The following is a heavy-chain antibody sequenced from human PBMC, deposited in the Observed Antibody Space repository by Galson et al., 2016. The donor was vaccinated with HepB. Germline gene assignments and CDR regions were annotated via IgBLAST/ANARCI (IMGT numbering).Heavy chain of an antibody. CDR1: GFTFRTSW. J-gene: IGHJ3*01. Sequence: SRRLSGAASGFTFRTSWMSWVRQPPGKGPEWGANINPDGNQTDYVDSVKGRFNISKDNAKNSLYLRMNSLRADDTAVYYCARDPMRFAFDLWGQGTMVTVSS. CDR2: INPDGNQT. V-gene: IGHV3-7*01. CDR3: ARDPMRFAFDL.